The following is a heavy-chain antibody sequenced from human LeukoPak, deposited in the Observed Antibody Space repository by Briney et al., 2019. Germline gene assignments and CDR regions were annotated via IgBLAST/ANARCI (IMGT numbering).Heavy chain of an antibody. CDR2: MNPNSGNT. V-gene: IGHV1-8*01. CDR1: GYTFTSYD. CDR3: ARGGAGTLEAVD. Sequence: ASVKVSCKASGYTFTSYDINWVRQATGQGLEWMGWMNPNSGNTGYAQKFQGRVTMTRNTSISTAYMELSSLTSDDTAVYYCARGGAGTLEAVDWGQGTLVTVSS. J-gene: IGHJ4*02. D-gene: IGHD6-19*01.